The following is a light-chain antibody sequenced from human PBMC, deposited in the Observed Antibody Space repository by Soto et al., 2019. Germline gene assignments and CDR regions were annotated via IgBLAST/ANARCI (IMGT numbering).Light chain of an antibody. V-gene: IGKV1-5*01. CDR1: QSISSW. CDR3: QHCGTSWT. Sequence: KITQAPPTLSASVGASVTITCRASQSISSWLAWYQQKPGKAPKLLIFDVSSLESGVPSRFSGSGSGTEFTLTISSLQPDDVATYYCQHCGTSWTFGQGAKVAIK. J-gene: IGKJ1*01. CDR2: DVS.